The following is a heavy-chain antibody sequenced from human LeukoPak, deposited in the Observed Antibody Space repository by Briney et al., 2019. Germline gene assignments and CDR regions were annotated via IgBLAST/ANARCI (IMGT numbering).Heavy chain of an antibody. CDR1: GGSFSGYY. D-gene: IGHD3-22*01. V-gene: IGHV4-34*09. Sequence: PSETLSLTCAVYGGSFSGYYWSWIRQPPGKGLEWIGYIYYSGSTYYNPSLKSRVTISVDTSKNQFSLKLSSVTAADTAVYYCARESSYYDSSGYLDYWGQGTLVTVSS. CDR2: IYYSGST. CDR3: ARESSYYDSSGYLDY. J-gene: IGHJ4*02.